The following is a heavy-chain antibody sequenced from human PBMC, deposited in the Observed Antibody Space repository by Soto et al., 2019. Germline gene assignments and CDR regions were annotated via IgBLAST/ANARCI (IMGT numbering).Heavy chain of an antibody. CDR3: ARVRESGGYEGWFGP. V-gene: IGHV4-59*01. CDR1: GGSISSYY. Sequence: QVQLQESGPGLVKPSETLSLTCTVSGGSISSYYWSWIRQPPGKGLEWIGYIYYSGSTNYNPSLKSRVTISVDTSKHQFSLKLSSVTAADTAVYYCARVRESGGYEGWFGPWGQGTLVTVSS. CDR2: IYYSGST. J-gene: IGHJ5*02. D-gene: IGHD5-12*01.